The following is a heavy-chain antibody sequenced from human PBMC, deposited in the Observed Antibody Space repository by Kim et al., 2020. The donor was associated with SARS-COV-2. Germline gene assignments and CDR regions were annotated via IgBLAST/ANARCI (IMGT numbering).Heavy chain of an antibody. CDR2: IYYSGSP. Sequence: SETLSLTCTVSGDSISSPNYYWGWIRQPPGKGLEWFGSIYYSGSPYYNPSLKSRVTISVDTSKNQFSLKLNSVTAADTAVYYCARQKGDRINWFDPWGQG. J-gene: IGHJ5*02. CDR3: ARQKGDRINWFDP. CDR1: GDSISSPNYY. D-gene: IGHD2-15*01. V-gene: IGHV4-39*01.